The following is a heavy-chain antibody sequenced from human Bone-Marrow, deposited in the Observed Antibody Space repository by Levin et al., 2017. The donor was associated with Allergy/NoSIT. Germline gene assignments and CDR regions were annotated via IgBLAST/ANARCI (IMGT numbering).Heavy chain of an antibody. V-gene: IGHV3-48*01. CDR1: GSTFTNYV. CDR2: IHGRGRLT. J-gene: IGHJ4*02. CDR3: VRDPWLAY. Sequence: PGESLKISCAASGSTFTNYVVNWVRQAPGKGLEWISYIHGRGRLTSYADSVKGRFTVSRDDDKNSVYLQMDSLRAEDTAVYYCVRDPWLAYWGQGTLVTVSS. D-gene: IGHD3-10*01.